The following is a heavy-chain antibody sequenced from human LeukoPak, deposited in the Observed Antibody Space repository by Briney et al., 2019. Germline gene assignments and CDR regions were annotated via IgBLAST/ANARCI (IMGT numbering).Heavy chain of an antibody. D-gene: IGHD1-26*01. CDR2: ISYDGSNE. J-gene: IGHJ3*01. CDR1: GFTFSSNG. Sequence: HPGGSLRLSCAASGFTFSSNGMHWVRQAPGRGLDWVAFISYDGSNEYYADSVKGRFTISRDNSKNTLYLQMNSLRPEDTAVYYCAKAFRIVGIGNPDDAFDVWGQGTVVTVSS. CDR3: AKAFRIVGIGNPDDAFDV. V-gene: IGHV3-30*18.